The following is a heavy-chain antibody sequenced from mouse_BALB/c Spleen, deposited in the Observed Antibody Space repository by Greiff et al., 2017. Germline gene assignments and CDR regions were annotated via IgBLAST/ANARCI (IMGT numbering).Heavy chain of an antibody. D-gene: IGHD2-14*01. Sequence: EVKLMESGGGLVQPGGSLKLSCAASGFDFSRYWMSWVRQAPGKGLEWIGEINPDSSTINYTPSLKDKFIISRDNAKNTLYLQMSKVRSEDTALYYCARHYRYPYYAMDYWGQGTSVTVSS. V-gene: IGHV4-1*02. CDR1: GFDFSRYW. CDR2: INPDSSTI. J-gene: IGHJ4*01. CDR3: ARHYRYPYYAMDY.